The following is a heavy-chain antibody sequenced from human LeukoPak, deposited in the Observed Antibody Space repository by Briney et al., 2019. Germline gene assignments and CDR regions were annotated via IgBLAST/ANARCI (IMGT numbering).Heavy chain of an antibody. Sequence: GGSLRLSCAASGFTFSSYAMSWVRQAPGKGLEWVSAISGSGGSTYYADSVKGRFTISRDNSKNTLYLQMNSLRAEDTAVYYCVKDHYGDYYYGMDVWGQGATVTVSS. CDR2: ISGSGGST. D-gene: IGHD4-17*01. V-gene: IGHV3-23*01. CDR3: VKDHYGDYYYGMDV. CDR1: GFTFSSYA. J-gene: IGHJ6*02.